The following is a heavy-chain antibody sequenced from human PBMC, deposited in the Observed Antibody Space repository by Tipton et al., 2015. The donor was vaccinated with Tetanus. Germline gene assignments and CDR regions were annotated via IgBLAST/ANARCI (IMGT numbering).Heavy chain of an antibody. Sequence: TLSLTCAVSGASISSIYSWSWIRQPPGKGLERIGYAFRSGSADYNPSLKSRVNISLDRAENQISLMLTSVTAADTAVYYCARVACRSPSCYSHYFDYWGPGSLVAVSS. CDR1: GASISSIYS. J-gene: IGHJ4*02. CDR3: ARVACRSPSCYSHYFDY. V-gene: IGHV4-30-2*01. CDR2: AFRSGSA. D-gene: IGHD2-2*01.